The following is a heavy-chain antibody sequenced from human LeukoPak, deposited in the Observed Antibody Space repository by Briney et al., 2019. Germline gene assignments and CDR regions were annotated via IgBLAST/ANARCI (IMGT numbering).Heavy chain of an antibody. Sequence: GGSLRLSCVASGFPFSSYWMTWVRQAPGKGLEWVANIRQDGDTKYYVDSVKGRFTISRDNAMNSLYLQMNSLRAEDTAIYYCARSLPYGTTWYGRSDFWGQGTLVTVSS. J-gene: IGHJ4*02. D-gene: IGHD6-13*01. V-gene: IGHV3-7*03. CDR3: ARSLPYGTTWYGRSDF. CDR1: GFPFSSYW. CDR2: IRQDGDTK.